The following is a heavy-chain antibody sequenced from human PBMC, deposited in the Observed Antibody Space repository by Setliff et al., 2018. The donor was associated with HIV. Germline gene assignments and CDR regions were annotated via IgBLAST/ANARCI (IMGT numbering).Heavy chain of an antibody. CDR1: GFTFSSYA. J-gene: IGHJ5*02. CDR2: LNTDGSSI. CDR3: AMGGSNTWYSS. V-gene: IGHV3-74*01. Sequence: GGSLRLSCAASGFTFSSYAMSWVRQAPGRGLMWISRLNTDGSSIDYADSVKGRFTFSRDNAKNTLYLQMNGLRADDTAVYYCAMGGSNTWYSSWGQGALVTVSS. D-gene: IGHD6-13*01.